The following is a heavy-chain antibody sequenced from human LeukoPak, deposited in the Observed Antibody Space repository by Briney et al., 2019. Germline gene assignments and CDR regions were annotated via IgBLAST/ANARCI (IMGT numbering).Heavy chain of an antibody. CDR1: GGSISSSSYY. J-gene: IGHJ5*02. CDR2: IYYSGST. D-gene: IGHD2-15*01. Sequence: SETLSLTCTVPGGSISSSSYYWRWIRQPPGKGLEWMVSIYYSGSTYYNPSLKSRVTISVDTSKNQFSLKLSSVTAADTAVYYCARHRSVVVVAAIDWFDPWGQGTLVTVSS. CDR3: ARHRSVVVVAAIDWFDP. V-gene: IGHV4-39*01.